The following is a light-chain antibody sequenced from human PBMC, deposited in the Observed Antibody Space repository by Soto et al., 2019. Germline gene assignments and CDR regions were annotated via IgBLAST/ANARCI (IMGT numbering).Light chain of an antibody. V-gene: IGKV1-39*01. CDR2: AAS. CDR1: QSISSY. J-gene: IGKJ2*01. Sequence: DIQMTQPPAFMSASVGDRVTISCRASQSISSYLNWYQHKPGKDPKLLIYAASSLQSGVPSRFSGSGSGTDFTLTISSLHPEDFTTYYCQQRYSTPYTFGHGTKLEIK. CDR3: QQRYSTPYT.